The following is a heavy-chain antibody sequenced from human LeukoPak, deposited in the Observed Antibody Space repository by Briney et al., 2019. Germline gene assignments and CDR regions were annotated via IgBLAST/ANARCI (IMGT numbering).Heavy chain of an antibody. CDR2: IYYSGST. CDR1: GGSISSYY. CDR3: ARVLAVAYWFDP. V-gene: IGHV4-59*01. D-gene: IGHD6-19*01. J-gene: IGHJ5*02. Sequence: PSETLSLTCTVSGGSISSYYWSWIRQPPGKGLEWIGYIYYSGSTNYNPSLKSRVTISVDTSKNQFSLKLSSVTAADTAVYYCARVLAVAYWFDPWGQGTLVTVSS.